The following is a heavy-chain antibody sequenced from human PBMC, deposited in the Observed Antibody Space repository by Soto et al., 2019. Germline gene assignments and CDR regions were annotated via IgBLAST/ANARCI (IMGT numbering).Heavy chain of an antibody. CDR1: GGSISSYY. D-gene: IGHD3-9*01. CDR3: ARAGRVDYDILTGYYRYPRPFDY. V-gene: IGHV4-59*01. Sequence: SETLSLTCTVSGGSISSYYWSWIRQPPGKGLEWIGYIYYSGSTNYNPSLKSRVTISVDTSKNQFSLKLSSVTAADTAVYYCARAGRVDYDILTGYYRYPRPFDYWGQGTLVTVSS. J-gene: IGHJ4*02. CDR2: IYYSGST.